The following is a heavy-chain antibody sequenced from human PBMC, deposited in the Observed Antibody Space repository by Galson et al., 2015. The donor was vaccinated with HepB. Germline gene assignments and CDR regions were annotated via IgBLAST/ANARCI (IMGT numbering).Heavy chain of an antibody. V-gene: IGHV3-30*18. J-gene: IGHJ1*01. CDR1: GFTFSSYG. CDR2: ISYDGSNK. D-gene: IGHD3-22*01. CDR3: AKNYYDSSGYYYPEYFQH. Sequence: SLRLSCATSGFTFSSYGMHWVRQAPGKGLEWVAVISYDGSNKYYADSVKGRFTISRDNSKNTLYLQMNSLRAEDTAVYYCAKNYYDSSGYYYPEYFQHWGQGTLVTVSS.